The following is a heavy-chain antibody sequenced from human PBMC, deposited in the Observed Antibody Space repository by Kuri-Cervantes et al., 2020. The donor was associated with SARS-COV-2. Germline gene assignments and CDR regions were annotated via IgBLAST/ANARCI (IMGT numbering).Heavy chain of an antibody. CDR3: ARYPFDY. J-gene: IGHJ4*02. V-gene: IGHV3-64*02. CDR1: GLTFSSYA. D-gene: IGHD2-2*01. CDR2: ISSNGGST. Sequence: GGSLRLSCAASGLTFSSYAMHWVRQAPGKGLEYVSAISSNGGSTYYADSVKGRFTISRDNSKNTLYLQMGSLRAEDMAVYYCARYPFDYWGQGTLVTVSS.